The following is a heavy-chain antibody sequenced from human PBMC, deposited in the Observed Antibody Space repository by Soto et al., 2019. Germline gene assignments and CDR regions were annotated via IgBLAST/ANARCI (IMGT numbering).Heavy chain of an antibody. CDR2: ISASGGTT. CDR1: GFTFSDYA. Sequence: EVQLLESGGGLVQPGGSLRLSCAASGFTFSDYAMSWVRQAPGKGLEWVSAISASGGTTYYADSVRGRFTISRDNSKNTLYLQMNSLGAEDTVVYYCAKDRKSGSGWYWDYWGQGTLVTV. CDR3: AKDRKSGSGWYWDY. D-gene: IGHD6-19*01. V-gene: IGHV3-23*01. J-gene: IGHJ4*02.